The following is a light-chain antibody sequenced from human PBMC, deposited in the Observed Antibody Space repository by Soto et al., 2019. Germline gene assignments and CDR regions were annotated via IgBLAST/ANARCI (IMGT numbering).Light chain of an antibody. CDR2: EVT. J-gene: IGLJ2*01. V-gene: IGLV2-8*01. CDR1: SSDVGGYNY. CDR3: ASYAGDSVV. Sequence: QSALTQPPSASGSPGQSVAISCTGTSSDVGGYNYVSWYQQHSGKAPKLIIYEVTRRPSGVPERFSGSKSGSTASLSVSGLQAEDEADDYCASYAGDSVVFGGGTKLTVL.